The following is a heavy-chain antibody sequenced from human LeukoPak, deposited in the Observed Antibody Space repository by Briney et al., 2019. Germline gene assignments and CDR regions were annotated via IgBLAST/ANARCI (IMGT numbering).Heavy chain of an antibody. J-gene: IGHJ6*02. CDR2: MNPNSGNT. CDR3: ARDMARGVIKAPKSYGMDV. CDR1: GYTFTSYD. Sequence: GASVKVSCKASGYTFTSYDINWVRQATGQGLEWMGWMNPNSGNTGYAQKFQGRVTMTRNTSISTAYMELSSLRSEDTAVYYCARDMARGVIKAPKSYGMDVWGQGTTVTVSS. V-gene: IGHV1-8*01. D-gene: IGHD3-10*01.